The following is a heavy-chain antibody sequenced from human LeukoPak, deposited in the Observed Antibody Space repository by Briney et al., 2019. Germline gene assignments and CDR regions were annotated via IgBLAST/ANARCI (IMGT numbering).Heavy chain of an antibody. CDR2: ISAYNGNT. V-gene: IGHV1-8*02. D-gene: IGHD2-2*01. J-gene: IGHJ4*02. CDR3: ARGCSSTTCSWPFDY. Sequence: ASVKVSCKASGYTFTSYGISWVRQAPGQGLEWMGWISAYNGNTVYAQKFQGRVTMTRNTSISTAYMELSSLSSEDTAVYYCARGCSSTTCSWPFDYWGQGTLVTVSS. CDR1: GYTFTSYG.